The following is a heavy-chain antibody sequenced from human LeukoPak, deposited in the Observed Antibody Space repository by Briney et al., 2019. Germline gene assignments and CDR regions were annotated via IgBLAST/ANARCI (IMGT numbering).Heavy chain of an antibody. J-gene: IGHJ6*02. CDR3: AKDFYDFWSGDRYYYGMDV. CDR1: GFTFDDYA. D-gene: IGHD3-3*01. CDR2: ISWNSGSI. V-gene: IGHV3-9*01. Sequence: GGSLRLSCAASGFTFDDYAMHWVRQAPGKGLEWVSGISWNSGSIGYADSVKGRFTISRDNAKNSLYLQMNSLRAEDTALYYCAKDFYDFWSGDRYYYGMDVWGQGTTVTVSS.